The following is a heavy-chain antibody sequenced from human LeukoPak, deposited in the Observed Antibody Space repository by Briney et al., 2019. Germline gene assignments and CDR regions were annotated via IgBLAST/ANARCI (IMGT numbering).Heavy chain of an antibody. J-gene: IGHJ6*03. V-gene: IGHV4-38-2*02. CDR3: ARQYCSSPSCRYYYYMDV. Sequence: SETLSLTCTVSGYSISSGYQWAWIRQPPGKGLEWIASIHHSGATYYSPSLKSRVTMSVDTSKNQFSLKLSSVTAADTAVYYCARQYCSSPSCRYYYYMDVWGKGTTVTVSS. CDR1: GYSISSGYQ. CDR2: IHHSGAT. D-gene: IGHD2-2*01.